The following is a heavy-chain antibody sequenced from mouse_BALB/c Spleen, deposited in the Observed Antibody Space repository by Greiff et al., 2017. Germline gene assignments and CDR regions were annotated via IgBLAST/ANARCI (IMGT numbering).Heavy chain of an antibody. D-gene: IGHD2-2*01. J-gene: IGHJ3*01. Sequence: QVQLQQSGPELVRPGASVKMSCKASGYTFTSYWMHWVQQRPGHGLEWIGMIDPSNSETRLNQKFKDTATLNVDKSSNTAYMQLSSLTSEDSAVYYCARERKDYGYPWFAYWGQGTLVTVSA. V-gene: IGHV1S127*01. CDR3: ARERKDYGYPWFAY. CDR1: GYTFTSYW. CDR2: IDPSNSET.